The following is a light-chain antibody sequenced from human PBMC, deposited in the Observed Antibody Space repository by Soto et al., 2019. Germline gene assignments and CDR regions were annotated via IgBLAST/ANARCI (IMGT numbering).Light chain of an antibody. CDR3: QQRNNWPLT. CDR1: QNVDTF. V-gene: IGKV3-11*01. J-gene: IGKJ3*01. Sequence: DIVVTQSPGTVSVSPRERVSLSCRASQNVDTFLSLYQTKPGQAPRILIYDPSRRATGIPDRFSGSGSGTDFDLQIPGLEHDDLGVYYCQQRNNWPLTFG. CDR2: DPS.